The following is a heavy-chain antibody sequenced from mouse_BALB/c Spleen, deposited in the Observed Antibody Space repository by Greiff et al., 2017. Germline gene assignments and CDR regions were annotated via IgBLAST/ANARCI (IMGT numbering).Heavy chain of an antibody. J-gene: IGHJ4*01. V-gene: IGHV5-6-5*01. CDR3: ARSGSSYFYAMDY. CDR2: ISSGGST. CDR1: GFTFSSYA. D-gene: IGHD1-1*01. Sequence: EVMLVESGGGLVKPGGSLKLSCAASGFTFSSYAMSWVRQTPEKRLEWVASISSGGSTYYPDSVKGRFTISRDNARNILYLQMSSLRSEDTAMYYCARSGSSYFYAMDYWGQGTSVTVSS.